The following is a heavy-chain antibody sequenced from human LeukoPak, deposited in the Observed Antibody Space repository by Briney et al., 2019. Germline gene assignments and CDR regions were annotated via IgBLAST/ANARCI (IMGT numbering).Heavy chain of an antibody. CDR1: GFTFSDHF. J-gene: IGHJ3*01. V-gene: IGHV3-72*01. Sequence: PGGSLTPSCPASGFTFSDHFLDWVRQAAGRGLEWVGRIRKKPNSYTTEYAASVKGRFTFSRDDSKNSLYLQMNSLETEDTAVYCCARVSAITGATDALVFWGQGTMVTVSS. CDR3: ARVSAITGATDALVF. CDR2: IRKKPNSYTT. D-gene: IGHD1-20*01.